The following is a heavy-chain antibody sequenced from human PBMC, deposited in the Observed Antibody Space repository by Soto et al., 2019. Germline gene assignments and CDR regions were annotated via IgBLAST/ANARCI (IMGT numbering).Heavy chain of an antibody. CDR3: ARSLGIYRRYYGMDV. Sequence: NPSETLSLTCAVYGGSFSGYYWSWIRQPPGKGLEWIGEINHSGSTNYNPSLKSRVTISVDTSKNQFSLKLSSVTAADTAVYYCARSLGIYRRYYGMDVWGQGTTVTVSS. D-gene: IGHD5-12*01. V-gene: IGHV4-34*01. J-gene: IGHJ6*02. CDR1: GGSFSGYY. CDR2: INHSGST.